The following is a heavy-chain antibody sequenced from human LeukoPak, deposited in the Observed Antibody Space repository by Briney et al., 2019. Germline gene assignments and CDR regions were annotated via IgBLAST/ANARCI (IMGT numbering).Heavy chain of an antibody. D-gene: IGHD4-23*01. V-gene: IGHV3-9*02. CDR3: AKSVGEGYFDY. CDR2: ISWNSGSI. J-gene: IGHJ4*02. Sequence: GGSLRLSCAASGFTASSNYMSWVRQAPGKGLEWVSGISWNSGSIGYADSVKGRFTISRDNAKNSLYLQMNSLRAEDTALYYCAKSVGEGYFDYWSQGALVTVSS. CDR1: GFTASSNY.